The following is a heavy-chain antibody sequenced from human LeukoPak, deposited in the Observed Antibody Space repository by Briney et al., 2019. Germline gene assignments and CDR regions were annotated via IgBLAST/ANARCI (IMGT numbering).Heavy chain of an antibody. V-gene: IGHV1-18*01. J-gene: IGHJ4*02. CDR3: ARDGEYGTGSYYRGCFDY. D-gene: IGHD3-10*01. CDR2: INPYNGDT. CDR1: GYTFTTYG. Sequence: GASVKVSCKASGYTFTTYGISWVRQAPGQGLEWMGWINPYNGDTNYAQKLQGRVTMTTDTSTSTAYMELRSLRSDDTAVYYCARDGEYGTGSYYRGCFDYWGQGTLVTVSS.